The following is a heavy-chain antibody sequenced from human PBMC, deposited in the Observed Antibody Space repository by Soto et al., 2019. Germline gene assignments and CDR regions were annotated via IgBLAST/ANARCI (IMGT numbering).Heavy chain of an antibody. V-gene: IGHV3-13*01. Sequence: LRLSCAASGFTFSSYDMHWVRQATGKGLEWVSAIGTAGDTYYPGSVKGRFTISRENAKNSLYLQMNSLRAGDTAVYYCARDPGYYDSSGPTGYFDYWGQGTLVTVSS. J-gene: IGHJ4*02. CDR2: IGTAGDT. D-gene: IGHD3-22*01. CDR1: GFTFSSYD. CDR3: ARDPGYYDSSGPTGYFDY.